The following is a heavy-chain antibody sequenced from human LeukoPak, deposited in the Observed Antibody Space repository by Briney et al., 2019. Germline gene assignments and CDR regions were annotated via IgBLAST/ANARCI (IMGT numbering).Heavy chain of an antibody. CDR1: GFTFSSYA. CDR2: ISSSGSTI. Sequence: GGSLRLSCAASGFTFSSYAMHWVRQAPGEGLEWVSYISSSGSTIYYADSVKGRFTISRDNAKNSLYLQMNSLRAEDTAVYYCARQGDSSGYYPGTADYWGQGTLVTVSS. J-gene: IGHJ4*02. V-gene: IGHV3-48*04. D-gene: IGHD3-22*01. CDR3: ARQGDSSGYYPGTADY.